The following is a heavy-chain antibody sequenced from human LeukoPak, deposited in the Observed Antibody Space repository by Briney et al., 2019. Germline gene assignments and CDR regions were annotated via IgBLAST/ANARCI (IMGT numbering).Heavy chain of an antibody. CDR1: GGSISSYY. Sequence: SETLSLTCTVSGGSISSYYWSWIRQPAGKGLEWIGRIYTSGSTTYNPSLKSRVTMSADTSKNQLSLRLSSVTTADTAVYYCARDYYDSSGYPFCDYWGQGTLVTVSS. CDR3: ARDYYDSSGYPFCDY. CDR2: IYTSGST. V-gene: IGHV4-4*07. J-gene: IGHJ4*02. D-gene: IGHD3-22*01.